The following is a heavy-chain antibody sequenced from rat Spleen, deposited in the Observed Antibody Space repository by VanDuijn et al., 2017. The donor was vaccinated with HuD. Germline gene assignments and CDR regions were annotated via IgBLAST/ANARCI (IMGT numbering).Heavy chain of an antibody. Sequence: EVQLVESGGGLVQPGRSLKLSCTASGFTYSNYVMAWVRQAPTKGLEWVASITTGSNHTYYRDYVKGRFTISRDDAKNTLYLQMDSLRSEDTATYYCAKDRGAAIFDYWGQGTLVTVSS. D-gene: IGHD1-2*01. CDR1: GFTYSNYV. CDR3: AKDRGAAIFDY. V-gene: IGHV5S13*01. CDR2: ITTGSNHT. J-gene: IGHJ3*01.